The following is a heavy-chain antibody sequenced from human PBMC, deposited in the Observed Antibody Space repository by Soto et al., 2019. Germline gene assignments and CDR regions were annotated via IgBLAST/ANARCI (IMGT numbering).Heavy chain of an antibody. J-gene: IGHJ4*02. V-gene: IGHV3-30*19. Sequence: QEQLVESGGGVVQPGTSLRVACAASGFTFKNYAMHWVRQSPGKGLEWVAVISFDSDNKKYADSVEGRFTVSRDNSKNTLSLQMNSLRPEDTAVYYCAREVEGEGYGDYVIDYWGQGTLVTVSS. D-gene: IGHD4-17*01. CDR2: ISFDSDNK. CDR3: AREVEGEGYGDYVIDY. CDR1: GFTFKNYA.